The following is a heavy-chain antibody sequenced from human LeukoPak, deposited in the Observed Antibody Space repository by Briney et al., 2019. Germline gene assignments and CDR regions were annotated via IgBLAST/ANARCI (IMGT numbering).Heavy chain of an antibody. D-gene: IGHD7-27*01. V-gene: IGHV3-74*01. CDR3: AKDGGLWVSAHWGDS. CDR1: GFTFSSYW. Sequence: GGSLRLSCAASGFTFSSYWMHWVRQAPGKGLVWVSRINSDGSSTSYADSVKGRFTVSRDDSKNTLYLQMNSLRAEDTAVYYCAKDGGLWVSAHWGDSWGRGTLVTVSS. J-gene: IGHJ4*02. CDR2: INSDGSST.